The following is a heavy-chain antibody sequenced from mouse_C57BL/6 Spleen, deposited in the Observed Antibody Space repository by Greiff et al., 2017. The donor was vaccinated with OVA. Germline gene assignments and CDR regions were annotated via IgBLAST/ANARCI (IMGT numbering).Heavy chain of an antibody. V-gene: IGHV1-15*01. D-gene: IGHD1-1*01. CDR3: TRKDPYYYGSSKGAWFAY. CDR1: GYTFTDYE. Sequence: QVQLQQSGAELVRPGASVTLSCKASGYTFTDYEMHWVKQTPVHGLEWIRAIDPETGGTAYNQKFKGKAILTADQSSTTSYLELRSLTSEDSAVYYCTRKDPYYYGSSKGAWFAYWGQGTLVTVSA. J-gene: IGHJ3*01. CDR2: IDPETGGT.